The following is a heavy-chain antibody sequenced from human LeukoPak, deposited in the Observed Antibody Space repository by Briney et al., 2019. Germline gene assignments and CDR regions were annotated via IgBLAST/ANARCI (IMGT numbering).Heavy chain of an antibody. CDR2: IYYSGST. J-gene: IGHJ5*02. Sequence: SETLSLTCTVSGGSISSSSYYWGWIRQPPGKGLEWIGSIYYSGSTYYNPSLKSRVTISVDTSKNQFSLKLSSVTAADTAVYYCARGYCGGDCSYLNWFDPWGQGTLVTVSS. D-gene: IGHD2-21*01. CDR3: ARGYCGGDCSYLNWFDP. V-gene: IGHV4-39*07. CDR1: GGSISSSSYY.